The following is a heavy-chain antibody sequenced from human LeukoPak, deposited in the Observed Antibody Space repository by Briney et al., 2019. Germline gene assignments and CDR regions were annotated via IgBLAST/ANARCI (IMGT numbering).Heavy chain of an antibody. J-gene: IGHJ3*01. CDR1: GFTSCSFW. CDR2: IKQDGSEK. Sequence: PRGSLRDSFVQSGFTSCSFWIYCVRQAPGKGLEWVANIKQDGSEKNYVDSVKGRFTISRDNAKNSLYLQMNSLRAEDTAVYFCAREDTVGAFVAWGQGTMVTVSS. V-gene: IGHV3-7*01. CDR3: AREDTVGAFVA. D-gene: IGHD2-2*02.